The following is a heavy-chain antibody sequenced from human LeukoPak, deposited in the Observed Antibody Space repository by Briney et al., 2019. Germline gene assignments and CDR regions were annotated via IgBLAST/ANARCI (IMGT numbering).Heavy chain of an antibody. CDR1: GFTFSTYG. J-gene: IGHJ4*02. Sequence: GGSLRLSCAASGFTFSTYGMNWVRQAPGKGLEWVSAISGRDGNTYYADSVKGRFTISRDNSRNTLYLQMNSLRAEDTAVYYCAKQSTFYGPFDYWGQGTLVTVSS. CDR3: AKQSTFYGPFDY. D-gene: IGHD2/OR15-2a*01. V-gene: IGHV3-23*01. CDR2: ISGRDGNT.